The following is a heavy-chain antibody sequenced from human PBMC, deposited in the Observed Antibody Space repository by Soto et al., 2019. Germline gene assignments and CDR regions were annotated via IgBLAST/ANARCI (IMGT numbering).Heavy chain of an antibody. V-gene: IGHV4-31*01. CDR2: IYYSGST. CDR3: VRGVAP. J-gene: IGHJ5*02. D-gene: IGHD2-15*01. CDR1: GGSISSGGYY. Sequence: QVQLQESGPGLVKPSQTLSLTCTVSGGSISSGGYYWSWIRQHPGKGLEWIGYIYYSGSTSSNPXLXSXXTLSVDTSKNHFSLELSSVSAADTAVYYCVRGVAPWGQGTLVTVSS.